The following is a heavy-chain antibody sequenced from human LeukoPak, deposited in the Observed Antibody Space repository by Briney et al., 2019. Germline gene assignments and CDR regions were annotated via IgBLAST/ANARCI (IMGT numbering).Heavy chain of an antibody. D-gene: IGHD1-14*01. V-gene: IGHV3-7*01. CDR2: INQGGSDK. CDR3: TRDRSRAEDD. J-gene: IGHJ4*02. Sequence: SGGSLRLSCAASGFTFSGHWMSWVRQAPGKGLEWVANINQGGSDKYYVDSVKGRFTISRDNANNLLYLQMNSLRGEDTAVYYCTRDRSRAEDDWGQGTPVTVSS. CDR1: GFTFSGHW.